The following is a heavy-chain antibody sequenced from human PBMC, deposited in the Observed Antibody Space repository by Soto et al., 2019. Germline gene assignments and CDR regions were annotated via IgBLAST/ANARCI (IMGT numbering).Heavy chain of an antibody. CDR3: AWATGDFGVMDV. CDR2: ISADNGNT. J-gene: IGHJ6*02. CDR1: GYTFTSYG. V-gene: IGHV1-18*04. Sequence: QVQLVQSGAEVKKPGASVKVSCKASGYTFTSYGIRWVRQAPGQGLEWMGWISADNGNTNYAQQLQGRVTMTTDTTTGTADMELRSLRSDDTAVYYCAWATGDFGVMDVWGQGTTVTVSS. D-gene: IGHD7-27*01.